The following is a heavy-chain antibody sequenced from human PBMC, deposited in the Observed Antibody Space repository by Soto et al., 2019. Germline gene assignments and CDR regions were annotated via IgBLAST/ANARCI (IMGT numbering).Heavy chain of an antibody. D-gene: IGHD2-21*02. J-gene: IGHJ6*02. CDR1: GFTFSNAW. CDR2: IKSKTDGGTT. CDR3: TTEVVTAIHAFYYYYGMDV. Sequence: GESLKISCAASGFTFSNAWMSWVRQAPGKGLEWVGRIKSKTDGGTTDYAAPVKGRFTISRDDSKNTLYLQMNSLKTEDTAVYYCTTEVVTAIHAFYYYYGMDVWGQGTTVTVSS. V-gene: IGHV3-15*01.